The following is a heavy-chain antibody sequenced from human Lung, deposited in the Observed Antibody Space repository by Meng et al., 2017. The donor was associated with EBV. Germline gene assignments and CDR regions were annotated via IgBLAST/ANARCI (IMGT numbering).Heavy chain of an antibody. V-gene: IGHV4-34*01. D-gene: IGHD4-17*01. CDR3: ARGGMTTVTTYYFDY. CDR1: GGSFSGYY. CDR2: INHSGST. Sequence: QVQPQQGGPGMLKPSETSSLTCAVYGGSFSGYYWSWIRQPPGKGLEWIGEINHSGSTNYNPSLKSRVTISVDTSKNQFSLKLSSVTAADTAVYYCARGGMTTVTTYYFDYWGQGTLVTVSS. J-gene: IGHJ4*02.